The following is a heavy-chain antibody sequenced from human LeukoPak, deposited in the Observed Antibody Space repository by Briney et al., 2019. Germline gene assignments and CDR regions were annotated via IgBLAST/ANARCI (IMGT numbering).Heavy chain of an antibody. CDR3: ARHFWPARPEVDY. Sequence: SETLSLTCTVSGGSISSSSYYWGWIRQPPGKGLERIGSIYYSGSTYYNPSLKSRVTISVDTSKNQFSLKLSSVTAADTAVYYCARHFWPARPEVDYWGQGTLVTVSS. V-gene: IGHV4-39*01. J-gene: IGHJ4*02. CDR1: GGSISSSSYY. CDR2: IYYSGST. D-gene: IGHD6-6*01.